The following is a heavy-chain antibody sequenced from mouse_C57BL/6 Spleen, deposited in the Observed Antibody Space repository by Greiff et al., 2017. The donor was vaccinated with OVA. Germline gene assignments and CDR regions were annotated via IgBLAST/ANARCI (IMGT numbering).Heavy chain of an antibody. D-gene: IGHD2-3*01. Sequence: VQLQQPGTDLVKPGASVKLSCKASGYTFTSYWMHWVKQRPGQGLEWIGNINPSNGGTNYNEKFKSKATLTVDKSSSTAYMQLSSLTSEDSAVYYCARGAYDGNPYWCFDDWGTGTTVTVSS. CDR1: GYTFTSYW. V-gene: IGHV1-53*01. CDR2: INPSNGGT. J-gene: IGHJ1*03. CDR3: ARGAYDGNPYWCFDD.